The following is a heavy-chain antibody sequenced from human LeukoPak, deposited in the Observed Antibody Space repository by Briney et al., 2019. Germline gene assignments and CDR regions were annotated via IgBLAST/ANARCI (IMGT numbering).Heavy chain of an antibody. Sequence: PGGSLRLSCAASGFTFSSYSMNWVRQAPGKGLEWVSSISSSSSYIYYADSVKGRFTISRDNAKNSLYLQMSSLRAEDTAVYYCARDTVVTFDGAFDIWGQGTMVTVSS. D-gene: IGHD4-23*01. CDR3: ARDTVVTFDGAFDI. V-gene: IGHV3-21*01. CDR2: ISSSSSYI. CDR1: GFTFSSYS. J-gene: IGHJ3*02.